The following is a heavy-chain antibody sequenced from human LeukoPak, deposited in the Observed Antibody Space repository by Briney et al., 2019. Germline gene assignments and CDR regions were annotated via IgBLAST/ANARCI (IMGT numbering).Heavy chain of an antibody. D-gene: IGHD3-16*02. CDR2: IYYSGST. CDR3: ARHKYVWGSYRSLYYFDY. Sequence: SETLSLTCTVSGGSISSYYWSWIRQPPGKGLEWIGYIYYSGSTNYNPSLESRVTISVDTSKNQFSLKLSSVTAADTAVYYCARHKYVWGSYRSLYYFDYWGQGTLVTVSS. V-gene: IGHV4-59*08. CDR1: GGSISSYY. J-gene: IGHJ4*02.